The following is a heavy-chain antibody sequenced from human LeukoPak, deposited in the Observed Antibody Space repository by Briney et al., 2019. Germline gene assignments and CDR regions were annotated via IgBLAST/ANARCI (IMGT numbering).Heavy chain of an antibody. CDR2: IIPICGTA. D-gene: IGHD5-24*01. CDR1: GGTFTSYA. CDR3: ARAARCRAGYNCAFDI. Sequence: ASVKVSCKASGGTFTSYAISWVRQAPGQGLEWMGMIIPICGTANYAQKFQGRVTITADKSTSTVYMELSSLRSEDTAVYYCARAARCRAGYNCAFDIWGQGTMVTVSS. J-gene: IGHJ3*02. V-gene: IGHV1-69*06.